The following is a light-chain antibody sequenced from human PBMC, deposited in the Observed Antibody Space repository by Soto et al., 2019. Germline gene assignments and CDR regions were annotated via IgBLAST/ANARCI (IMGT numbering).Light chain of an antibody. J-gene: IGLJ1*01. Sequence: SALTQTPSASGSPGQSVTISCTGTSSDVGGYNYVSWYQQHPGKAPKLMIYEVTKRPSGVPDRFSGSKSGNTASLTVSGLLAEDEADYYCASSAGSNKVFGTGTKVTVL. V-gene: IGLV2-8*01. CDR1: SSDVGGYNY. CDR2: EVT. CDR3: ASSAGSNKV.